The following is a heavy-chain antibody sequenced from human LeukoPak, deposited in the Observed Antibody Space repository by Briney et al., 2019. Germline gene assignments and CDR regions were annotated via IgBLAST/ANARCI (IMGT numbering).Heavy chain of an antibody. CDR2: IYYSGST. V-gene: IGHV4-59*01. Sequence: PSETLSLTCTVSGGSIGSYYWSWIRQPPGKGLEWIGYIYYSGSTNYNPSLKSRVTISVDTSKNQFSLKLSSVTAADTAVYYCARVGSGSYYGYYYYYMDVWGKGTTVTVSS. J-gene: IGHJ6*03. CDR1: GGSIGSYY. D-gene: IGHD1-26*01. CDR3: ARVGSGSYYGYYYYYMDV.